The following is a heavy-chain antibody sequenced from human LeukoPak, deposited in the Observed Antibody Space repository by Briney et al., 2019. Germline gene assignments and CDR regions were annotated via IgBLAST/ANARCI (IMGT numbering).Heavy chain of an antibody. CDR3: ARGQSYCGADCYSD. Sequence: GGSLRLSCAASGFTFSSYWMSWVRQAPGKGLEWVANIKQDGSEKYYVDSVKGRFTISRDNSKNTLYLQMNSLRADDTAIYYCARGQSYCGADCYSDWGQGTLVTVSS. CDR1: GFTFSSYW. CDR2: IKQDGSEK. D-gene: IGHD2-21*02. J-gene: IGHJ4*02. V-gene: IGHV3-7*04.